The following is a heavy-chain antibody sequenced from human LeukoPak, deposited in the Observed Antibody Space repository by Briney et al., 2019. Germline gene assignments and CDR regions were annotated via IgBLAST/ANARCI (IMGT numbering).Heavy chain of an antibody. CDR2: INPNSGGT. D-gene: IGHD4-17*01. CDR1: GYTFTGYY. J-gene: IGHJ4*02. V-gene: IGHV1-2*06. Sequence: ASVKVSCKASGYTFTGYYMHWVRQAPGQGLEWMGRINPNSGGTNYARKFQGRVTMTRDTSISTAYMEVSRLRSGDTAVYYCAREWSYGDYYDYWGQGTLVTVSS. CDR3: AREWSYGDYYDY.